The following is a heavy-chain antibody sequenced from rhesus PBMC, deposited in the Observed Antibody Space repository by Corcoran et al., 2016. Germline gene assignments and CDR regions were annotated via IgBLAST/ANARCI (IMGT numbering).Heavy chain of an antibody. CDR3: ARKPYGNPFDY. CDR2: ITYTGSA. J-gene: IGHJ4*01. Sequence: QVQLQESGPGLVKPSETLSLTCVVSGGSISSGYYYWNLIRQPPGKGLEWVGSITYTGSASYNPSLKSRVTISRDTSKNQFSLKLSSVTAADTAVYYCARKPYGNPFDYWGQGVLVTVSS. CDR1: GGSISSGYYY. D-gene: IGHD4-35*01. V-gene: IGHV4-122*02.